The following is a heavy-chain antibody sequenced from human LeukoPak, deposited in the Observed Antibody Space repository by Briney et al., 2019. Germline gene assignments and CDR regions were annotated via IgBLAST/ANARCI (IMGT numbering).Heavy chain of an antibody. CDR2: ISAYNGNT. CDR3: AREVGYCSSTSCRGYYFDH. D-gene: IGHD2-2*01. V-gene: IGHV1-18*01. J-gene: IGHJ4*02. Sequence: ASVKVSCKASGYTFTSYGISWVRQAPGQGLEWMGWISAYNGNTNYAQKLQGRVTMTTDTSTSTAYMELRSLRSDDTAVYYCAREVGYCSSTSCRGYYFDHWGQGTLVTVSS. CDR1: GYTFTSYG.